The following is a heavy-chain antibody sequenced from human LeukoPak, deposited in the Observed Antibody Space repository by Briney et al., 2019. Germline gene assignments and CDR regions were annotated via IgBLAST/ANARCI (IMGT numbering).Heavy chain of an antibody. V-gene: IGHV3-7*03. CDR1: VFTFSSYR. CDR2: IKQDGSEK. D-gene: IGHD5-24*01. CDR3: ARVGRDGYNPAHAFDI. J-gene: IGHJ3*02. Sequence: GGCLRLSCAAAVFTFSSYRMSWVRQAPWKGLEWVGNIKQDGSEKYYVDSVKGRFTISRDNAKNSLYLQMNSLRAEDTAVYYCARVGRDGYNPAHAFDIWGQGTMVTVSS.